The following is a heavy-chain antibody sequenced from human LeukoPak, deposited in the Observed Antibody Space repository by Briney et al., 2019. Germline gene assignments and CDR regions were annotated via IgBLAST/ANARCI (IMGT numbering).Heavy chain of an antibody. CDR1: GFTFSSYS. D-gene: IGHD2-2*01. CDR2: ISSSSSYI. V-gene: IGHV3-21*01. J-gene: IGHJ6*03. Sequence: GGSLRLSCAASGFTFSSYSMNWVRQAPGKGLEWVSSISSSSSYIYYADSVKGRFTISRDNAKNSLYLQMNSLRAEDTAVYYCATSGVVPAAMGVIYYYYYMDVWGKGTTVTVSS. CDR3: ATSGVVPAAMGVIYYYYYMDV.